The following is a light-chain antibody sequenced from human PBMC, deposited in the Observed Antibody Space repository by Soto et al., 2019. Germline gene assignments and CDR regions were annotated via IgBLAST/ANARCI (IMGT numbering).Light chain of an antibody. J-gene: IGLJ1*01. Sequence: QSALTQPASVSGSPGQSIAISCTGTSVDVGGFEYVSWYQQHPGKVPKLMIYDVNNRPSGVSNRFSGSKSGNTASLTISGLQAEDEADYFCSSYTSRNTYVFGTGTRSPS. CDR1: SVDVGGFEY. CDR2: DVN. V-gene: IGLV2-14*03. CDR3: SSYTSRNTYV.